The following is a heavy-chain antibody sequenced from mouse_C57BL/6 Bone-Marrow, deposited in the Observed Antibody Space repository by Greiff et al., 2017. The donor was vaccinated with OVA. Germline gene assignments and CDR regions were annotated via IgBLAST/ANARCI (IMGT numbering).Heavy chain of an antibody. V-gene: IGHV1-50*01. CDR3: ASPYYYGLGYFDV. Sequence: QVQLQQPGAELVKPGASVKLSCKASGYTFTSYWMQWVKQRPGQGLEWIGEIDPSGSYTNYNQKFKGKATLTVDTSSSTAYMQLSSLTSEDSAVYYCASPYYYGLGYFDVWGTGTTVTVSS. J-gene: IGHJ1*03. CDR2: IDPSGSYT. CDR1: GYTFTSYW. D-gene: IGHD1-1*01.